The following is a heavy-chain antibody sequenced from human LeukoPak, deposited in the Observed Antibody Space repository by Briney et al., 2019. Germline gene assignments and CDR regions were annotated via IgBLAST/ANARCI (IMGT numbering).Heavy chain of an antibody. Sequence: GASVKVSCKASGGTFSSYAISWVRQAPGQGLEWMGRIIPILGIANYAQKFQGRVTITADKSTSTAYMELSSLRSDDTAVYYCARGGSVAVAGTNWFDSWGQGTLVTVSS. J-gene: IGHJ5*01. CDR1: GGTFSSYA. D-gene: IGHD6-19*01. V-gene: IGHV1-69*04. CDR3: ARGGSVAVAGTNWFDS. CDR2: IIPILGIA.